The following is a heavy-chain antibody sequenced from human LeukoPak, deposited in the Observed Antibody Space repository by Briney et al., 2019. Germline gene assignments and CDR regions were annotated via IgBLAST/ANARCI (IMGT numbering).Heavy chain of an antibody. D-gene: IGHD3-22*01. CDR2: INPNSGGT. CDR3: AREINYYDSSGYYHLAGEIDY. V-gene: IGHV1-2*02. CDR1: GYTFTGYY. Sequence: ASVKVSCKASGYTFTGYYMHWVRQAPGQGLAWMGWINPNSGGTNYAQKFQGRVTMTRDTSISTAYMELSRLRSDDTAVYYCAREINYYDSSGYYHLAGEIDYWGQGTLVTVSS. J-gene: IGHJ4*02.